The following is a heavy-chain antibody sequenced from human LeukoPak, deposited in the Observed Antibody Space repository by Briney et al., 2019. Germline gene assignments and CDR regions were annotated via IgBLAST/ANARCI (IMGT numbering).Heavy chain of an antibody. Sequence: GGSLRLSCAASGFTFSSYAMSWVRQARGKGLEWASAISGSGGSTYYADSVKGRFTISRDNSKNTLYLQMNSLRAEDTAVYYCAKELYSSSPGNWFDPWGQGTLVTVSS. D-gene: IGHD6-6*01. CDR1: GFTFSSYA. CDR2: ISGSGGST. CDR3: AKELYSSSPGNWFDP. J-gene: IGHJ5*02. V-gene: IGHV3-23*01.